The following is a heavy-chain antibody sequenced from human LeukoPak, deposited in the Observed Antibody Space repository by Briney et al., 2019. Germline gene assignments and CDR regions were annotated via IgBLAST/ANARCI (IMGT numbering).Heavy chain of an antibody. CDR3: AKRLSSGWIHYYGMDV. J-gene: IGHJ6*02. CDR2: IYYTEST. Sequence: PSETLSLTCTVSGGSISSFYWSWIRQPPGKGLEWIGYIYYTESTNYNPSLKSRVTISVDTSKNQFSLKLSSVTAADTAVYYCAKRLSSGWIHYYGMDVWGQGTTVTVSS. CDR1: GGSISSFY. V-gene: IGHV4-59*08. D-gene: IGHD6-19*01.